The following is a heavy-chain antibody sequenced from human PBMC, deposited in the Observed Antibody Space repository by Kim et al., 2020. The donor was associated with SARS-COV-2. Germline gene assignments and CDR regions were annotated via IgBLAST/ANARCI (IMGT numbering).Heavy chain of an antibody. V-gene: IGHV1-69*06. Sequence: GAANYEQKFQGRVTITADKSTSTVYMELSSLRSDDTAVYYCARDEVDTFDYWGQGTLVTVSS. CDR3: ARDEVDTFDY. J-gene: IGHJ4*02. CDR2: GAA. D-gene: IGHD1-26*01.